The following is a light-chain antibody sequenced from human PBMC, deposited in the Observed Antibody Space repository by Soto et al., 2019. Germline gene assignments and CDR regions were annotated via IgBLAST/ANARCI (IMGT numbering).Light chain of an antibody. Sequence: QAVLTHPPSVSAAPGQKVSISCSGSSANIGGNSVSWYQQLPGTAPKLLIYDDNKRPSGIPDRFSGSKSGTSATLGITGFQTGDEADYYCGSWDSSLSAYVFGTGTKVSGL. CDR2: DDN. J-gene: IGLJ1*01. CDR1: SANIGGNS. CDR3: GSWDSSLSAYV. V-gene: IGLV1-51*01.